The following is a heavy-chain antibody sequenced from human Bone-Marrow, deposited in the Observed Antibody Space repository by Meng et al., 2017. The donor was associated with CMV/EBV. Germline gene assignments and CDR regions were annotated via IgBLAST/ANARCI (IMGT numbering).Heavy chain of an antibody. CDR1: GFTFSSYA. CDR3: AKGVGGYYYYGMDV. V-gene: IGHV3-23*01. CDR2: ISGSGGST. J-gene: IGHJ6*02. Sequence: GGSLRLSCAASGFTFSSYAMSWVRQAPGKGLEWVSAISGSGGSTYYADSVKGRFTISRDNSKNTLYLQMNSLRAVDTAVYYCAKGVGGYYYYGMDVWGQGTTVTVSS.